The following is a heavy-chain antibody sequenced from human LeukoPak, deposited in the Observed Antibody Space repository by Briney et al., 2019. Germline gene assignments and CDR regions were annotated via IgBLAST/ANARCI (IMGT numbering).Heavy chain of an antibody. Sequence: GGSLRLSCAASGFTVSSNYMSWVRQAPGKGLEWVANIKQDGSEKYYVDSVKGRFTISRDTAKNSLYLQMNSLRAEDTAVYYCRYDTTGYYSGDYWGQGTLVTVSS. D-gene: IGHD3-22*01. CDR2: IKQDGSEK. CDR1: GFTVSSNY. J-gene: IGHJ4*02. CDR3: RYDTTGYYSGDY. V-gene: IGHV3-7*01.